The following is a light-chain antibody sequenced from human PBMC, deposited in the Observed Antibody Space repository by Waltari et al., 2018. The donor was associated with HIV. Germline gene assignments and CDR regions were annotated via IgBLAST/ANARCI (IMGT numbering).Light chain of an antibody. CDR2: DVS. CDR1: ETIENF. V-gene: IGKV1-39*01. J-gene: IGKJ2*01. CDR3: QQSYQTLPYT. Sequence: DIYLTQSPSSLSASVGDRVTISCRTSETIENFLNWYQHRPGEAPKLLIYDVSNLQSGLPSRFSGSGSGTYFTLTISNLQPEDVATYFCQQSYQTLPYTFGRGTKVEI.